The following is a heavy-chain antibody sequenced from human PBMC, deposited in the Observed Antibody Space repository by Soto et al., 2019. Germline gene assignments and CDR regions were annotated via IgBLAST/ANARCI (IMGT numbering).Heavy chain of an antibody. CDR3: AKEEKIAYCGGDCYLGAFDI. V-gene: IGHV3-30*18. J-gene: IGHJ3*02. Sequence: QVQLVESGGGVVQPGRSLRLSCAASGFTFSSYGMHWVRQAPGKGLEWVAVISYDGSNKYYADSVKGRFTISRDNSKNSLYLKMNSLRAEDTAVYYCAKEEKIAYCGGDCYLGAFDIWGQGTMVTVSS. D-gene: IGHD2-21*02. CDR1: GFTFSSYG. CDR2: ISYDGSNK.